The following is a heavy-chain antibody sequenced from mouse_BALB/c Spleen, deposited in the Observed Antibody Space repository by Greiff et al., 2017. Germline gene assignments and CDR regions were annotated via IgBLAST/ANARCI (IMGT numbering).Heavy chain of an antibody. CDR2: ISTYYGNT. V-gene: IGHV1-67*01. J-gene: IGHJ4*01. D-gene: IGHD2-3*01. Sequence: VQLVESGPELVRPGVSVKISCKGSSYTFTDYAMHWVKQSHAKSLEWIGVISTYYGNTNYNQKFKGKATMTVDKSSSTAYMELARLTSEDSAVYYCAREHYDGGNYAMDYWGQGTSVTVSS. CDR3: AREHYDGGNYAMDY. CDR1: SYTFTDYA.